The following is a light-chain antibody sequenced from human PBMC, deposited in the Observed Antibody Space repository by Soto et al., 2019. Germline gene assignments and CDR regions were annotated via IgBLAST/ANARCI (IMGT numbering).Light chain of an antibody. CDR3: QQYGISLWT. CDR1: QSVNSNF. Sequence: EIVLTQSPGTLSLSPGERATLSCRASQSVNSNFLAWYQQKPGQAPRLLIYGASNRAAGIPDKFSGSGSGTDFTLTISRLEAEDFAVYYCQQYGISLWTFGQGTKVEIK. J-gene: IGKJ1*01. V-gene: IGKV3-20*01. CDR2: GAS.